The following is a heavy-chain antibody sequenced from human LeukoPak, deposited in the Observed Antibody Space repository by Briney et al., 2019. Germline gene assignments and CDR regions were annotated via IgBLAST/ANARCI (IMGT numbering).Heavy chain of an antibody. J-gene: IGHJ4*02. V-gene: IGHV3-23*01. CDR1: GFTFSSYA. CDR2: FSFNGEST. Sequence: PGGSLRLSCAASGFTFSSYAMTWVRQAPGKGLEWVSSFSFNGESTYYADSAKGRFTISRDNSKNTLYLQMNNLRAEDTAVYYCASPSAYGGNYGEFDYWGQGTLVTVSS. CDR3: ASPSAYGGNYGEFDY. D-gene: IGHD4-23*01.